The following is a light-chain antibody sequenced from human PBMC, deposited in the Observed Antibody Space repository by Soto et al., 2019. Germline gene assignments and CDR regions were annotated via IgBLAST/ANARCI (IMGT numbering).Light chain of an antibody. V-gene: IGLV2-14*01. Sequence: QSALTQPASVSGSPGQSITISCTGTSSDVGGYNYVSRYQQHPGKAPKVMIYEVSNRPSGVSNRFSGSKSGNTASLTISGLQAEDEADYYCSSYTSSSTLVVFGGGTKLTVL. CDR2: EVS. CDR1: SSDVGGYNY. CDR3: SSYTSSSTLVV. J-gene: IGLJ2*01.